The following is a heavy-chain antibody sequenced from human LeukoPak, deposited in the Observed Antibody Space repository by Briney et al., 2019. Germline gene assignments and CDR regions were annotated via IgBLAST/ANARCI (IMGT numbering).Heavy chain of an antibody. CDR1: GFTFDDYA. CDR2: ISWNSGSI. Sequence: GRSLRLSCAASGFTFDDYAMHWVRQAPGKGLEWVSGISWNSGSIGYADSVKGRFTISRDNAKNSLYLQMNSLRAEGTALYYCAKDQFGTSHDAFDIWGQGTMVTVSS. V-gene: IGHV3-9*01. CDR3: AKDQFGTSHDAFDI. J-gene: IGHJ3*02. D-gene: IGHD1-1*01.